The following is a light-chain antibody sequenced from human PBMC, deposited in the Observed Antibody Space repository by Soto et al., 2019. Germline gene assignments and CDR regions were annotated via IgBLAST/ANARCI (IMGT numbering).Light chain of an antibody. Sequence: EIVLTQSPGTLSLSPGERATLSCRASQSITSSYLAWYQQKPGQAPRLLVYGSSSRATGIPDRFSGSGSGTDFTLTISRLEPEDLAVYYCQQYGSSPITFGQGTRLEIK. CDR2: GSS. V-gene: IGKV3-20*01. CDR1: QSITSSY. J-gene: IGKJ5*01. CDR3: QQYGSSPIT.